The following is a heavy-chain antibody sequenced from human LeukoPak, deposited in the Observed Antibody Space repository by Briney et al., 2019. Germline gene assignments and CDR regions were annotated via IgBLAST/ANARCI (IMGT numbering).Heavy chain of an antibody. D-gene: IGHD5-18*01. Sequence: GGSLRLSCAASGFIFSSYEMNWVRQAPGKGLEWVSYISSSGSTIYYADSVKGRFTISRDNAKNSLYLQMNSLRAEDTAVYYCARDRGRYSYGPFDYWGQGTLVTVSS. J-gene: IGHJ4*02. CDR2: ISSSGSTI. V-gene: IGHV3-48*03. CDR3: ARDRGRYSYGPFDY. CDR1: GFIFSSYE.